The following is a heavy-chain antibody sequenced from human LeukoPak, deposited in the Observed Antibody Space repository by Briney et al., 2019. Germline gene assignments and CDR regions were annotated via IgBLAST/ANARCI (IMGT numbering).Heavy chain of an antibody. CDR3: ARDVEKRPDY. Sequence: PGGSLRLSCAASGFTSRNYWMHWVRQAPGKGLVWVSGTSNDGRGTTYADSVKGRFTISRDNAKNTLYLQMSSLRVEDTAVYYCARDVEKRPDYWGQGTLVTVSS. J-gene: IGHJ4*02. V-gene: IGHV3-74*01. CDR2: TSNDGRGT. CDR1: GFTSRNYW. D-gene: IGHD2-15*01.